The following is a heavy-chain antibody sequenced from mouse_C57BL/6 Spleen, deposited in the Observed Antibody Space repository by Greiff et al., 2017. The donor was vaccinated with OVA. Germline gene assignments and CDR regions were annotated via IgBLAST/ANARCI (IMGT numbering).Heavy chain of an antibody. CDR3: AIIYYGNYNYYAMDY. CDR1: GYTFTDHT. D-gene: IGHD2-1*01. Sequence: VQLQQSDAELVKPGASVKISCKVSGYTFTDHTIHWMKQRPEQGLEWIGYIYPRDGSTKYNEKFKGKATLTADKSSSTAYMQLNSLTSEDSAVYFCAIIYYGNYNYYAMDYWGQGTSVTVSS. J-gene: IGHJ4*01. V-gene: IGHV1-78*01. CDR2: IYPRDGST.